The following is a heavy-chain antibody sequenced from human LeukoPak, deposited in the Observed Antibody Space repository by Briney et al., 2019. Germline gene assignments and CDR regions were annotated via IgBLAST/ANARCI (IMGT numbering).Heavy chain of an antibody. D-gene: IGHD5-18*01. J-gene: IGHJ3*02. CDR2: INHSGST. CDR3: ARGYSYYAFDI. V-gene: IGHV4-34*01. Sequence: SETLSLTCAVYGGSFSGYYWSWIRQPPGKGLEWIGEINHSGSTNYNPSLKSRVTISVDTSKNQFSLKLSSVTAADTAVYYCARGYSYYAFDIWGQGTMVTVSS. CDR1: GGSFSGYY.